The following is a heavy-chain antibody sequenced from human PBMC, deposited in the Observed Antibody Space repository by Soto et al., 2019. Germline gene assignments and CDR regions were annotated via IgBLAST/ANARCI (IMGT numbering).Heavy chain of an antibody. CDR2: IYYSGST. Sequence: QLQLQESGPGLVKPSETLSLTCTVSGGSISSSSYYWGWIRQPPGKGLEWIGSIYYSGSTYYNPSLKSRVSISVDTSKSQFSLELSSVTAADTAVYYCATPTITLYYDILTGYYSRELPQQFDYWGQGTLVTVSS. CDR1: GGSISSSSYY. J-gene: IGHJ4*02. V-gene: IGHV4-39*01. CDR3: ATPTITLYYDILTGYYSRELPQQFDY. D-gene: IGHD3-9*01.